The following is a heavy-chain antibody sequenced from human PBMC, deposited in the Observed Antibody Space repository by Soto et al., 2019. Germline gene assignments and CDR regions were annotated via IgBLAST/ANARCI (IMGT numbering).Heavy chain of an antibody. CDR1: GLPFGNYA. CDR2: ISFNGMHS. D-gene: IGHD3-16*01. V-gene: IGHV3-30*04. J-gene: IGHJ3*02. CDR3: ARDESGGQLFDAFDI. Sequence: QVQLVESGGGVVQPGGSLRPPCVASGLPFGNYAKSWVPKPPAKGLEWVAVISFNGMHSNYANSVKGRFTISRDNSKNMVYLQMDRLRAEDTAVYYCARDESGGQLFDAFDIWGRGTMVTVS.